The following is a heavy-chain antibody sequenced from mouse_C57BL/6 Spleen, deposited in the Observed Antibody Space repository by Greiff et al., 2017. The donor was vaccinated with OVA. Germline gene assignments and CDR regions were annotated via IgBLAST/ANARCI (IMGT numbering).Heavy chain of an antibody. CDR2: IYPSDSET. J-gene: IGHJ3*01. V-gene: IGHV1-61*01. D-gene: IGHD3-2*01. Sequence: VQLQQPGAELVRPGSSVKLSCKASGYTFTSYWMDWVKQRPGQGLEWIGNIYPSDSETHYNQKFKDKATLTVDKSSSTAYMQLSSLTSEDAAVYYCATTASIAYWGQGTLVTVSA. CDR1: GYTFTSYW. CDR3: ATTASIAY.